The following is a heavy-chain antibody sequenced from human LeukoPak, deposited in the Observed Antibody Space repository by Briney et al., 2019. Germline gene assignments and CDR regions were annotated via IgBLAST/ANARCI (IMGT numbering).Heavy chain of an antibody. D-gene: IGHD2-2*01. V-gene: IGHV3-23*01. J-gene: IGHJ6*03. Sequence: GGSLRLSCAASGFTFSSYAMSWVRQAPGKGLEWVSAISGSGGSTYYADSVKGRFTISRDNSKNTLYLQMNSLRVDDTAVYYCARDTRYCSSTSCPPAMDYMDVWGKGTTVTVSS. CDR1: GFTFSSYA. CDR2: ISGSGGST. CDR3: ARDTRYCSSTSCPPAMDYMDV.